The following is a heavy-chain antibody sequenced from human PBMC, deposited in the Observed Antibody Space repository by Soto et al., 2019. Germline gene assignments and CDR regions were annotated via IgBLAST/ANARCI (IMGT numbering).Heavy chain of an antibody. CDR1: GYTFTSYY. V-gene: IGHV1-46*03. CDR3: ARSRSRDWFDP. CDR2: INPSGGST. J-gene: IGHJ5*02. Sequence: QVQLVQSGAEVKKPGASVKVSCKASGYTFTSYYMHWVRQAPGQGLEWMGIINPSGGSTSYAQKFQGRDTMTRDTSTSTVYMELSSLRSEDTAVYYCARSRSRDWFDPWGQGTLVTVSS.